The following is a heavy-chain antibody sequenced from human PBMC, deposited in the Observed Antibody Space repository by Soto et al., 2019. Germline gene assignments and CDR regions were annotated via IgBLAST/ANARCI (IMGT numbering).Heavy chain of an antibody. Sequence: QVQLVQSGAEVKKPGSSVKVSCKASGGTFSSYTISWVRQAPGQGLEWMGRIIPILGIANYAQKFQGRVTITADKSTSTAYMELSSLRSEDTAVYYCARDLTPVLAEANWFDPWGQGTLVTVSS. J-gene: IGHJ5*02. V-gene: IGHV1-69*08. CDR1: GGTFSSYT. D-gene: IGHD3-16*01. CDR2: IIPILGIA. CDR3: ARDLTPVLAEANWFDP.